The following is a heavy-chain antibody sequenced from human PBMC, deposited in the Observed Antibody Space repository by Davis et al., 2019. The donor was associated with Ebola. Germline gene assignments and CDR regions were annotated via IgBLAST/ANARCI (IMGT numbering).Heavy chain of an antibody. Sequence: AASVKVSCKASGYTFTGYYMHWVRQAPGQGLEWMGWINPNSGGTNYAQKFQGWVTMTRDTSISTAYMGLSRLRSDDTAVYYCARSSSRYSSSSSYYYYGMDVWGQGTTVTVSS. J-gene: IGHJ6*02. V-gene: IGHV1-2*04. D-gene: IGHD6-13*01. CDR2: INPNSGGT. CDR3: ARSSSRYSSSSSYYYYGMDV. CDR1: GYTFTGYY.